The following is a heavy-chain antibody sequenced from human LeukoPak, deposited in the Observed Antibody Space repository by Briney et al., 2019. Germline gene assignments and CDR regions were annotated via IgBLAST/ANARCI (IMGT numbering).Heavy chain of an antibody. CDR3: ARHWVETPNY. CDR1: GGSISNSSYY. V-gene: IGHV4-39*01. D-gene: IGHD4-23*01. J-gene: IGHJ4*02. CDR2: IYYSGSA. Sequence: PSETLSRTCIVSGGSISNSSYYWGWIRQPPGKGLEWIGSIYYSGSAYYNPSLKSRVTISVDTSKNQFSLKLTSVTAADTAVYYCARHWVETPNYWGQGTLVTVSS.